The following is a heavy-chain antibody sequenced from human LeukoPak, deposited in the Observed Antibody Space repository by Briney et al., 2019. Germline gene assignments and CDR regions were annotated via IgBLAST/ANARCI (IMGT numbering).Heavy chain of an antibody. J-gene: IGHJ2*01. Sequence: PSETLSLTCTVSGGSIVNDYWSWIRQPAGKGLEWIGRIYRSGSTNYNPSLKSRLTLSVNTSKNQFSLKLTSVTAADTAVYYCAGGVGTMLLFRSHDWYFDLWGRGILVTVSS. CDR2: IYRSGST. V-gene: IGHV4-4*07. D-gene: IGHD1-26*01. CDR1: GGSIVNDY. CDR3: AGGVGTMLLFRSHDWYFDL.